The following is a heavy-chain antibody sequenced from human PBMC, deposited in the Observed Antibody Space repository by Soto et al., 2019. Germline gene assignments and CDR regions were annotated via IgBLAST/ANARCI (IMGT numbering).Heavy chain of an antibody. Sequence: QVQLVESGGGVVQPGRSLRLSCAASGFTFSSYAMHWVRQAPGKGLEWVAVISYDGSNKYYADSVKGRFTISRDNSKNTLYLQMSSLRAEDTAVYYCARDELGYCISTSCYPWYFDLWGRGTLVTVSS. J-gene: IGHJ2*01. CDR1: GFTFSSYA. CDR3: ARDELGYCISTSCYPWYFDL. V-gene: IGHV3-30-3*01. D-gene: IGHD2-2*01. CDR2: ISYDGSNK.